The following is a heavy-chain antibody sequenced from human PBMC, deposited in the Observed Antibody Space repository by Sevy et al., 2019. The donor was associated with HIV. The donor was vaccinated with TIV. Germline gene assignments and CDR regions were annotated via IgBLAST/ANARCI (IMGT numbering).Heavy chain of an antibody. CDR1: GFTFSSYG. D-gene: IGHD3-16*02. V-gene: IGHV3-30*18. CDR3: AKEEIYDYVWGGYRSGVLYYYGMDV. J-gene: IGHJ6*02. CDR2: ISYDGSNK. Sequence: GGSLRLSCAASGFTFSSYGMHWVRQAPGKGLEWVAVISYDGSNKYYADSVKGSFTISRDNSKNTLYLQMDSLRDEDKAVYYCAKEEIYDYVWGGYRSGVLYYYGMDVWGQGTTVTVSS.